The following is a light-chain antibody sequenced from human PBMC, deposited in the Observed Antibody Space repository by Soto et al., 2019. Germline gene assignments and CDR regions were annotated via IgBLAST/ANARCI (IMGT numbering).Light chain of an antibody. CDR3: QLYGSSMYT. CDR2: VAS. CDR1: QSVISTY. Sequence: EIVLTQSPGTLSLSPGERATLSCRASQSVISTYLAWYQQKPGQAPRLLFYVASGRATGIPDRFSGSGSGTDFTLTISRLEPEDFAVYFCQLYGSSMYTFGQGTKLEIK. V-gene: IGKV3-20*01. J-gene: IGKJ2*01.